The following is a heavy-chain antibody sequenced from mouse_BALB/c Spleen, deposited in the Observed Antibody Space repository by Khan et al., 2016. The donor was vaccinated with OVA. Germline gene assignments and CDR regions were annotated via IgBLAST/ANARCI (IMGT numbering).Heavy chain of an antibody. D-gene: IGHD1-1*01. Sequence: EVELVESGGGLVKPGGSLKFSCAASEFTFSNYAMSWVRQTPEKRLEWVATISSGGSYTYYPDSVKGRFTISRDQAKNTLYLQMSSLRSEDTAMYYCARTPGYYGSNYFDDWGQGTTLTVSS. CDR3: ARTPGYYGSNYFDD. J-gene: IGHJ2*01. V-gene: IGHV5-9-3*01. CDR2: ISSGGSYT. CDR1: EFTFSNYA.